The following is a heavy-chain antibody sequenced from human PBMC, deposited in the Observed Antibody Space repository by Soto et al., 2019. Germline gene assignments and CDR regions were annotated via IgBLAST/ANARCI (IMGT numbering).Heavy chain of an antibody. V-gene: IGHV3-49*03. D-gene: IGHD3-22*01. Sequence: GGSLRLSCTASGFTFGDYAMSWFRQAPGKGLEWVGFIRSKAYGGTTEYAASVKGRFTISRDDSKSIAYLQMNSLKTEDTAVYYCTHDKGPAWQKYFFDNWGHGTLVTVSS. CDR2: IRSKAYGGTT. CDR1: GFTFGDYA. CDR3: THDKGPAWQKYFFDN. J-gene: IGHJ4*01.